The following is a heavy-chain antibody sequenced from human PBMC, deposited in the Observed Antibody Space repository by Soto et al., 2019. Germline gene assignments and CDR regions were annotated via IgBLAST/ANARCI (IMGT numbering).Heavy chain of an antibody. CDR1: GGSISSGDYY. CDR3: ARDPFAGYCSGGSCYEYYYGMAV. Sequence: QVQLQESGPGLVKPSQTLSLTCTVSGGSISSGDYYWSWIRQPPGKGLEWIGYSYYSGSTYYNPSLQRRATIAVDTSKNQFPLKLSAVTAADTAVYYCARDPFAGYCSGGSCYEYYYGMAVWGQGTTVTVSS. CDR2: SYYSGST. V-gene: IGHV4-30-4*01. D-gene: IGHD2-15*01. J-gene: IGHJ6*02.